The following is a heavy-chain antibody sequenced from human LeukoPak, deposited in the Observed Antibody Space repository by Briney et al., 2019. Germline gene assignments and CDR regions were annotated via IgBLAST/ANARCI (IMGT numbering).Heavy chain of an antibody. CDR2: IYYSGST. Sequence: SETLSLTCTVSGGSISSYYWSWIRQPPGKGLEWIGYIYYSGSTNYNPSLKSRVTISVDTSKNQFSLKLSSVTAADTAVYYCAGVPYSSSWPRYYYYYGMDVWGQGTTVTVSS. V-gene: IGHV4-59*01. CDR3: AGVPYSSSWPRYYYYYGMDV. D-gene: IGHD6-13*01. CDR1: GGSISSYY. J-gene: IGHJ6*02.